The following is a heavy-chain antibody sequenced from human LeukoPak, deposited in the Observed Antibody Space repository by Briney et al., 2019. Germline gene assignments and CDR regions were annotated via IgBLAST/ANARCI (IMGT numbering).Heavy chain of an antibody. Sequence: GEYLKISCQGSGYNFANYWIDWVRQMPGKGLECMGINYPGDSDTRYSPSFQGQVTFSADKSISTVYLQWRSLKASDTAMYYCARREGPTARTRRDYFDYWGQGSPVTVP. D-gene: IGHD1-26*01. V-gene: IGHV5-51*01. CDR1: GYNFANYW. J-gene: IGHJ4*02. CDR2: NYPGDSDT. CDR3: ARREGPTARTRRDYFDY.